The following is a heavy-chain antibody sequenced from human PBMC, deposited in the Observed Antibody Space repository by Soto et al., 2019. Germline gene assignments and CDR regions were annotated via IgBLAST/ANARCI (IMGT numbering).Heavy chain of an antibody. J-gene: IGHJ6*02. Sequence: GGSLRLSCAASGFTFSSYSMNWVRQAPGKGLEWVSSISSSSSYIYYADSVKGRFTISRDNAKNSRYLQMNSLRAEDTAVYYCARDLGRIAARLHYYYGMDVWGQGTTVTVSS. CDR3: ARDLGRIAARLHYYYGMDV. CDR1: GFTFSSYS. CDR2: ISSSSSYI. V-gene: IGHV3-21*01. D-gene: IGHD6-6*01.